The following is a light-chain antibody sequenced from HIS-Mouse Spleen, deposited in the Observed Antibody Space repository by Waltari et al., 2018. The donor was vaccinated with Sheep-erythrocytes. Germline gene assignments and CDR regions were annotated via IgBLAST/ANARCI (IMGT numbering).Light chain of an antibody. CDR2: EVS. CDR1: SSDVGGYNY. CDR3: SSYAGSNNWV. J-gene: IGLJ3*02. Sequence: QSALTQPPSASGSPGQSVTISCTGTSSDVGGYNYVSWYQQPPGKAPKLMIYEVSKRPSGFPDRFSGSKPGNTASLTVSGLQAEDEADYYCSSYAGSNNWVFGGGTKLTVL. V-gene: IGLV2-8*01.